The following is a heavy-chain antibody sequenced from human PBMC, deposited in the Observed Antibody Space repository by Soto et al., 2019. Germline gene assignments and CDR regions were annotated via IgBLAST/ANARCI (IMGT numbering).Heavy chain of an antibody. D-gene: IGHD3-10*01. J-gene: IGHJ6*02. V-gene: IGHV3-33*01. CDR2: IWYDGSNK. CDR3: ARDKGKLYYYYYGMDV. CDR1: GFTFSSYG. Sequence: LRLSCAASGFTFSSYGMHWVRQAPGKGLEWVAVIWYDGSNKYYADSVKGRFTISRDNSKNTLYLQMNSLRAEDTAVYYCARDKGKLYYYYYGMDVWGQGTTVTVSS.